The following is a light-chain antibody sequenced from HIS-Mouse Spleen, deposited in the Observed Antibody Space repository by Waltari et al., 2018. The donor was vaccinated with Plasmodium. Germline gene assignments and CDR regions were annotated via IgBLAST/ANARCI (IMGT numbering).Light chain of an antibody. CDR1: SSDVGSYNL. J-gene: IGLJ2*01. CDR3: CSYAGSSTFVV. Sequence: QSALTQPASVSGSPGQSIPIPCTGTSSDVGSYNLASWYQQHPGKAPKLMIDEGSKRPSGVSNRFSGSKSGNTASLTISGLQAEDEADYYCCSYAGSSTFVVFGGGTKLTVL. V-gene: IGLV2-23*03. CDR2: EGS.